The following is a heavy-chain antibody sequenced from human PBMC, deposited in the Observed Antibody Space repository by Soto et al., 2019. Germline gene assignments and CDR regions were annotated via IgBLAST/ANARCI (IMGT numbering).Heavy chain of an antibody. D-gene: IGHD3-10*01. CDR3: ARDSLESAGFDY. V-gene: IGHV4-31*03. J-gene: IGHJ4*02. Sequence: KPSETLSLTCTVSGGSISSGGYYWSWIRQHPGKGLEWIGYIYYSGSTYYNPSLKSRVTISVDTSKNQFSLKLSSVTAADTAVYYCARDSLESAGFDYWGQGTLVTVSS. CDR1: GGSISSGGYY. CDR2: IYYSGST.